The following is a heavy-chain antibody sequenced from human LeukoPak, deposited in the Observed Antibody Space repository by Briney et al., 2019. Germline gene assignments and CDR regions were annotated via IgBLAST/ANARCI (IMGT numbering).Heavy chain of an antibody. V-gene: IGHV4-59*01. CDR3: ARDLHYDILTGNDAFDI. CDR1: GGSISSYY. D-gene: IGHD3-9*01. Sequence: PSETRSLTCTVSGGSISSYYWSWIRQPPGKGLEWIGYIYYSGSTNYNPSLKSRVTISVDTSKNQFSLKLSSVTAADTAVYYCARDLHYDILTGNDAFDIWGQGTMVTVSS. J-gene: IGHJ3*02. CDR2: IYYSGST.